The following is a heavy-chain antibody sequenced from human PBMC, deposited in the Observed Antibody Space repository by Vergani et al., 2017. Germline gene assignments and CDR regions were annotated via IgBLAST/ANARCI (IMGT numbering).Heavy chain of an antibody. V-gene: IGHV4-34*02. CDR1: GGSFSNYY. J-gene: IGHJ6*03. CDR2: INDSGSI. D-gene: IGHD1-26*01. CDR3: SRVTRLSDPLHFYYYHYMDV. Sequence: QVQLEQWGAGLLKPSETLSLKCAVYGGSFSNYYWTWIRQAPGKGLEWIGEINDSGSINYSPSLKSGVSISIDTSKKQFSLILNSVTAADSSVYYCSRVTRLSDPLHFYYYHYMDVWGKGTTVTVS.